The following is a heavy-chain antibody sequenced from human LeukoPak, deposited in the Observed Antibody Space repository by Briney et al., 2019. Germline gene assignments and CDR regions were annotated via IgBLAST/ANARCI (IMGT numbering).Heavy chain of an antibody. CDR2: IYYSGST. CDR3: ARHYGP. V-gene: IGHV4-34*01. Sequence: SETLSLTCAVYGGSFSGYYWSWIRQPPGKGLEWIGSIYYSGSTYYNPSLKSRVAISVDTSKNQFSLKLNSVTATDTAVYYCARHYGPWGQGTLVTVSS. CDR1: GGSFSGYY. J-gene: IGHJ4*02. D-gene: IGHD3-16*01.